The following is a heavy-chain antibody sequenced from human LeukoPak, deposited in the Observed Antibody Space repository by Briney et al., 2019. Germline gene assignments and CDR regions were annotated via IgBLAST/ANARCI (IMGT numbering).Heavy chain of an antibody. CDR2: ISSSSSTI. Sequence: GGPLRLSCAASGFTFSSYSMNWVRQAPGKGLEWVSYISSSSSTIYYADSVKGRFTISRDNAKNSLYLQMNSLRDEDTAVYYCAIPFLTGYYPSFDYWRQGTLVTVSS. CDR3: AIPFLTGYYPSFDY. D-gene: IGHD3-9*01. CDR1: GFTFSSYS. J-gene: IGHJ4*02. V-gene: IGHV3-48*02.